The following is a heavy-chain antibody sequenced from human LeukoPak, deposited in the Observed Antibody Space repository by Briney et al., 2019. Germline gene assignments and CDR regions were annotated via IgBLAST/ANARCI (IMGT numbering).Heavy chain of an antibody. D-gene: IGHD6-6*01. V-gene: IGHV4-39*01. J-gene: IGHJ4*02. CDR2: IYYSGRT. Sequence: SDTQSLTCTVSVGSISSSSYYWGWIRQPPGKVLEWIGSIYYSGRTYYHSSLMSRVTISVDTSKNQFSLKLSSVTAADTAVYYCARHVRWGRAARSHFDYWGQGTLVTVSS. CDR1: VGSISSSSYY. CDR3: ARHVRWGRAARSHFDY.